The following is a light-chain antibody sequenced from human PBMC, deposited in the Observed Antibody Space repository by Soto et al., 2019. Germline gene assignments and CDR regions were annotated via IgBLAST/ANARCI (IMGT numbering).Light chain of an antibody. CDR2: DVS. Sequence: QSALTQPASVSGSPGQSITISCTGTSSDVGTYNSVSWYQQYPGKAPKLMIHDVSNRPSGVSNRFSGSKSGNTASLTISGLQAEDEADYYCSSYTSSSSYVFGSGTQLTVL. CDR1: SSDVGTYNS. CDR3: SSYTSSSSYV. V-gene: IGLV2-14*01. J-gene: IGLJ1*01.